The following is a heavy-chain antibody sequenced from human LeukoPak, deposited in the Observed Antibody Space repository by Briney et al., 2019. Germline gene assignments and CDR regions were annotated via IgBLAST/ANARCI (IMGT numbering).Heavy chain of an antibody. D-gene: IGHD3-9*01. V-gene: IGHV3-23*01. CDR3: VTTIGEGSD. CDR1: GFTFSSYA. J-gene: IGHJ4*02. CDR2: INDNGGTT. Sequence: PGGSLRLSCAASGFTFSSYAMSWVRQAPGKGLEYVSGINDNGGTTNYADSVKGRFIISRDNGKNTVFLQMNSLGAEDTAVYYCVTTIGEGSDWGQGTLVAVSS.